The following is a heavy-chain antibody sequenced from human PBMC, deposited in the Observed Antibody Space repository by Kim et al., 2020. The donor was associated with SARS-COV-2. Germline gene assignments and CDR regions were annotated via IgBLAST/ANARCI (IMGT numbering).Heavy chain of an antibody. CDR2: IYYSGST. CDR1: GGSISSYY. Sequence: SETLSLTCTVSGGSISSYYWSWIRQPPGKGLEWIGYIYYSGSTNYNPSLKRRVTISVDTPKNQFSLKLSSLTAPDTAVYYCARVRYSGYEFDAFVIWGQG. V-gene: IGHV4-59*13. D-gene: IGHD5-12*01. CDR3: ARVRYSGYEFDAFVI. J-gene: IGHJ3*02.